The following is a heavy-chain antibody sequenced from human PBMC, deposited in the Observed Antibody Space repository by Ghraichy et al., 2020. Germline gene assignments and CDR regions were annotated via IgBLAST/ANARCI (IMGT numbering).Heavy chain of an antibody. CDR2: ISYDGSNQ. V-gene: IGHV3-30*18. CDR3: AKSYNSFGASQYGGSSYFFDY. CDR1: GFAFTNYG. Sequence: GGSLRLSCAASGFAFTNYGIHWVRQAPGKGLEWVAVISYDGSNQYYTDSVKGRFTISRDNSKNTLYLQMDSLRAEDMAIYYCAKSYNSFGASQYGGSSYFFDYWGQGTLVTVSS. D-gene: IGHD1-26*01. J-gene: IGHJ4*02.